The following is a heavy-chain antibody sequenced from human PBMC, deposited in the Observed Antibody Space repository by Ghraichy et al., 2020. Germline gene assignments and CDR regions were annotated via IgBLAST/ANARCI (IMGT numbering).Heavy chain of an antibody. CDR3: ASRRKKDDSTSATLDP. CDR2: IYHIGST. V-gene: IGHV4-30-2*01. D-gene: IGHD3-22*01. J-gene: IGHJ5*02. Sequence: SETLSLTCAVSGGSISSGGYSWSWIRQPPEKGLEWIGYIYHIGSTYYNPSLKSRVTISLDRSKNQFSLKLTSVTAADTAVYYCASRRKKDDSTSATLDPWGQGTLVTVSS. CDR1: GGSISSGGYS.